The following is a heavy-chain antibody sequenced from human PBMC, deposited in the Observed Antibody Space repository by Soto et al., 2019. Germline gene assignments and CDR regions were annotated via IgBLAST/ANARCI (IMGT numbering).Heavy chain of an antibody. CDR1: GFKFSSYA. J-gene: IGHJ5*01. D-gene: IGHD3-16*01. V-gene: IGHV3-23*01. Sequence: GGSLRLSCAASGFKFSSYAMSWVRQAPGKGLEWVSLISATGGGTYYADSVKGRFTISRDNSGNTLYLQVHSLRAEDTAVYYCAKDRRAGGNSAFYFDFWGQGXQVTVSS. CDR3: AKDRRAGGNSAFYFDF. CDR2: ISATGGGT.